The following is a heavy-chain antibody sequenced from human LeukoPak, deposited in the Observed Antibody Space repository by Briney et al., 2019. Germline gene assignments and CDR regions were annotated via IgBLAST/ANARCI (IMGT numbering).Heavy chain of an antibody. D-gene: IGHD4-23*01. CDR2: IKPNSGGT. J-gene: IGHJ4*02. CDR3: AKWDRDYGGSHYLDY. CDR1: GYTFTGYY. Sequence: ASVKVSCKASGYTFTGYYMHWVRQAPGQGLEWMGWIKPNSGGTNYAQKFEGRVTMTRDTSISTAYMELRRLRSDDTAIYYCAKWDRDYGGSHYLDYWGQGTLVTVSA. V-gene: IGHV1-2*02.